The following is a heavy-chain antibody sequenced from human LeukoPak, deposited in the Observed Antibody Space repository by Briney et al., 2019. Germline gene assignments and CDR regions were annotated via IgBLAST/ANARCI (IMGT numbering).Heavy chain of an antibody. J-gene: IGHJ4*02. CDR3: AKDPSLITIFGVDFDY. V-gene: IGHV3-23*01. Sequence: GGSLRLSCAASGFTFSSYAMSWFRQAPGKGLEWVSAISGSGGSTYYADSVKGRFTISRDNSKNTLYLKMNSLRAEDTAVYYCAKDPSLITIFGVDFDYWGQGTLVTVSS. CDR2: ISGSGGST. CDR1: GFTFSSYA. D-gene: IGHD3-3*01.